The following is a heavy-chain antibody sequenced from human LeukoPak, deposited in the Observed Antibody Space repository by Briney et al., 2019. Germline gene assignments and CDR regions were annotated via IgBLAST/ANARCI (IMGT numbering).Heavy chain of an antibody. J-gene: IGHJ4*02. CDR3: AKDWFATTDY. Sequence: GGSLRLSCAASGFSVSSNFMTWVRQAPGKGLEWVSVIFSGGSTYYADSVKGRFTISRDNSKNTLYLQMNSLRAEDTAVYYCAKDWFATTDYWGQGILVTVSS. V-gene: IGHV3-53*01. D-gene: IGHD1/OR15-1a*01. CDR1: GFSVSSNF. CDR2: IFSGGST.